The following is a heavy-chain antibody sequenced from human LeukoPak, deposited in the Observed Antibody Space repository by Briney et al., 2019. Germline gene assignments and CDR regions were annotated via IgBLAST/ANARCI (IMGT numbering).Heavy chain of an antibody. CDR2: INAGNGNT. CDR1: GYTFTSYA. J-gene: IGHJ3*02. Sequence: ASVKVSCKASGYTFTSYAMHWVRQAPGQRLEWMGWINAGNGNTKYSQKFQGRVTITRDTSASTAYMELSSLRSEDTAVYYRARVLNGDYGPDAFDIWGQGTMVTVSS. V-gene: IGHV1-3*01. D-gene: IGHD4-17*01. CDR3: ARVLNGDYGPDAFDI.